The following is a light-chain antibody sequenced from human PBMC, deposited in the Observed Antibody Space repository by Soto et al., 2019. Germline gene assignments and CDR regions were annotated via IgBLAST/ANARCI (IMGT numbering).Light chain of an antibody. Sequence: DIQMTQSPSSLSASVGDRVTITCRASRDITDYLAWYQQKPGQVPKLLIYAASTLQSGVPSRFTASGSGTDFTLTITGLQPEYFATYYCQNYNSAPWTFGQGTKVEF. CDR3: QNYNSAPWT. J-gene: IGKJ1*01. V-gene: IGKV1-27*01. CDR2: AAS. CDR1: RDITDY.